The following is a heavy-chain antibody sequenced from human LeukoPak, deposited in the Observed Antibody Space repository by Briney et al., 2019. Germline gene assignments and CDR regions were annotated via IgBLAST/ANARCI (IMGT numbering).Heavy chain of an antibody. CDR3: TTIAAAGNRRLNY. Sequence: ASVKVSCKASGYTFTSYDINWVRHATGQGLEWMGWMNPNSGNTGYAQKFQGRITMTRNTSISAAYMELSSLTSEDTAVYYCTTIAAAGNRRLNYWGQGTLVSVSS. J-gene: IGHJ4*02. V-gene: IGHV1-8*01. D-gene: IGHD6-13*01. CDR1: GYTFTSYD. CDR2: MNPNSGNT.